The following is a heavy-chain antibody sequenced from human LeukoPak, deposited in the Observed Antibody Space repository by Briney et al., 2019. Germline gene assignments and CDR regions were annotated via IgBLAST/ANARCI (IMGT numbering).Heavy chain of an antibody. D-gene: IGHD2-15*01. V-gene: IGHV4-39*01. J-gene: IGHJ4*02. CDR3: ARLRRYCSGGSCYYFDY. CDR2: IYYSGST. CDR1: GGSFSGYY. Sequence: SETLSLTCAVYGGSFSGYYRGWIRQPPGKGLEWIGSIYYSGSTYYNPSLKSRVTISVDTSKNQFSLKLSSVTAADTAVYYCARLRRYCSGGSCYYFDYWGQGTLVTVSS.